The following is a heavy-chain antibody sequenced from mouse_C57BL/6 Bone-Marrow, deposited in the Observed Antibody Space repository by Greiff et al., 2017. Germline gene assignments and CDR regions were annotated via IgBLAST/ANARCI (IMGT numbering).Heavy chain of an antibody. D-gene: IGHD1-1*01. CDR1: GYTFTSYT. CDR3: ARWDYGSSYNYAMDY. V-gene: IGHV1-4*01. CDR2: INPSSGYT. J-gene: IGHJ4*01. Sequence: QVQLQQSGAELARPGASVKMSCKASGYTFTSYTMHWVKQRPGQGLEWIGSINPSSGYTTYNQKFKDKATLTADKSSSTAYMQLSSLTSEDSAVDYCARWDYGSSYNYAMDYWGQGTSVTVSS.